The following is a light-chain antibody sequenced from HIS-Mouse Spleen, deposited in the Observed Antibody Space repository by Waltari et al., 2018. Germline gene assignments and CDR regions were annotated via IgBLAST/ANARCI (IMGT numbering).Light chain of an antibody. J-gene: IGLJ3*02. CDR2: RNN. CDR1: NIGSKS. V-gene: IGLV1-47*01. Sequence: VLTQPPSVSVAPGKTARITCGGNNIGSKSVHWYQQPPGTAPKLLIYRNNQRPSGVPDRFSGSKSGTSASLAISGLRSEDEADYYCAAWDDSLSGPVFGGGTKLTVL. CDR3: AAWDDSLSGPV.